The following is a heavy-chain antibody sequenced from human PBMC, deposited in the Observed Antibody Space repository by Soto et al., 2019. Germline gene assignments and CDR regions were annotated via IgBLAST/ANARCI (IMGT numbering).Heavy chain of an antibody. CDR1: GGSISSYY. CDR2: FHYIGST. J-gene: IGHJ6*02. D-gene: IGHD6-19*01. V-gene: IGHV4-59*01. Sequence: SETLSLTCTVSGGSISSYYWSWIRQPPGKGLEWIGYFHYIGSTNYNPSLKSRVTISVDTSKNQFSLKLSSVTAADTAVYYWARSIAMSGFFGMDVWGQGTTVT. CDR3: ARSIAMSGFFGMDV.